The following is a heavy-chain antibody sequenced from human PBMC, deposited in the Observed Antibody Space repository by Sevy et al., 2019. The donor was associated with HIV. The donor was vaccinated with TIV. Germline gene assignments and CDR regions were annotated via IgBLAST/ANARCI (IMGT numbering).Heavy chain of an antibody. D-gene: IGHD5-12*01. CDR3: ARGAMNRDGYNYGDY. CDR2: IYYSGST. Sequence: SETLSLTCTVSGGSISSYYWSWIRQPPGKGLEWIGYIYYSGSTNYNPSLKSRVTISVDTSKNQFSLKLSTVTAADTAVYYWARGAMNRDGYNYGDYWGQGTLVTVSS. CDR1: GGSISSYY. J-gene: IGHJ4*02. V-gene: IGHV4-59*13.